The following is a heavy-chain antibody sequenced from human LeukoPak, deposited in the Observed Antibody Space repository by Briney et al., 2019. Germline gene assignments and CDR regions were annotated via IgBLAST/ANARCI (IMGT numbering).Heavy chain of an antibody. CDR1: GFRFNTYW. J-gene: IGHJ4*02. D-gene: IGHD6-19*01. Sequence: GGSLRLSCAASGFRFNTYWMSWVRQAPGKGLEWVSAISGSGGSTYYADSVKGRFTISTDNSKNTLYLQMNSLRAEDTAVYYCARESQWLYYFDYWGQGTLVTVSS. V-gene: IGHV3-23*01. CDR3: ARESQWLYYFDY. CDR2: ISGSGGST.